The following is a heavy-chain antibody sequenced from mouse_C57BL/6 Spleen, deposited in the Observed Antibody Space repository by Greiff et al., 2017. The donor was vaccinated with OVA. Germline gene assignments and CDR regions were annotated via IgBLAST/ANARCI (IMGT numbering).Heavy chain of an antibody. CDR2: ISSGGDYI. Sequence: EVMLVESGEGLVKPGGSLKLSCAASGFTFSSYAMSWVRQTPEKRLEWVAYISSGGDYIYYADTVKGRFTISRDNARNTLYLQMSSLKSEDTAMDYCTREGYYYAMDYWGQGTSVTVAS. V-gene: IGHV5-9-1*02. CDR3: TREGYYYAMDY. J-gene: IGHJ4*01. CDR1: GFTFSSYA.